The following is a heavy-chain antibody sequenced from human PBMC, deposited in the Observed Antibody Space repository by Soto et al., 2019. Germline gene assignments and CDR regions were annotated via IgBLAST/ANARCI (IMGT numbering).Heavy chain of an antibody. Sequence: VKVSYKASSYTFTGYGISWGRQAPGQGLEWMGWISAYNGNTNYAQKLQGRVTMTTDTSTSTAYMELRSLRSDDTAVYYCARASDSGGYLDYWGQGTLVTVSS. V-gene: IGHV1-18*01. CDR3: ARASDSGGYLDY. CDR1: SYTFTGYG. CDR2: ISAYNGNT. D-gene: IGHD3-22*01. J-gene: IGHJ4*02.